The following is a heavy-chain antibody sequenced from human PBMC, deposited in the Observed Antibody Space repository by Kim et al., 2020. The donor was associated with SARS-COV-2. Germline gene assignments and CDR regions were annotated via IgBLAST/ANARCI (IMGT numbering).Heavy chain of an antibody. CDR3: ARVARSIY. CDR2: GGST. J-gene: IGHJ4*02. V-gene: IGHV3-66*01. Sequence: GGSTYYADSVKGRFTISRDNSKNTLYLQMNSLRAEDTAVYYCARVARSIYWGQGTLVTVSS. D-gene: IGHD3-10*01.